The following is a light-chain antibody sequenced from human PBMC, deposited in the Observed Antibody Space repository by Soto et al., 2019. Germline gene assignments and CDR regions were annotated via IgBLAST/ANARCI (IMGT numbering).Light chain of an antibody. V-gene: IGKV1-9*01. J-gene: IGKJ2*01. CDR1: QGISSY. CDR2: DAS. Sequence: PLTQSPSSLSASVGDRVTITCLASQGISSYLGWYQQKPGKAPNLLIYDASTLHSGVPSRFSGSGSGTEFTLTFSSLQPADFATYYCQQYHTYPYTLGQGTKVDIK. CDR3: QQYHTYPYT.